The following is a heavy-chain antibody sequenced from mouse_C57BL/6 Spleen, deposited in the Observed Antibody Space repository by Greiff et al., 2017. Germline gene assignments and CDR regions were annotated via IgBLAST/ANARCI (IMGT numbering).Heavy chain of an antibody. J-gene: IGHJ2*01. CDR1: GYSFTGYY. CDR2: INPSTGGT. Sequence: EVQLQQSGPELVKPGASVKISCKASGYSFTGYYMNWVKQSPAKSLEWIGEINPSTGGTTYNQKFKAKATLTVDKSSSPAYMQLKSLTSEDSAVYYCARRVPFDYWGQGTTLTVSA. CDR3: ARRVPFDY. D-gene: IGHD6-1*01. V-gene: IGHV1-42*01.